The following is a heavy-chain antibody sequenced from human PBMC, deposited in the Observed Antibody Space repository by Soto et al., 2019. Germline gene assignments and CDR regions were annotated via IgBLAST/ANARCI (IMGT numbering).Heavy chain of an antibody. CDR3: ERDDEYLGNGMDV. CDR1: EFTFSNYG. V-gene: IGHV3-33*01. J-gene: IGHJ6*02. Sequence: QVQLVESGGGVVQPGRSLRLSCAASEFTFSNYGMHWVRQAPGKGLEWVAVILNDGSNRYHADSVKDRFTISRDNSKNTLYLRMNSLRAEDTAVYYCERDDEYLGNGMDVWGQGTTVTVS. CDR2: ILNDGSNR. D-gene: IGHD3-16*01.